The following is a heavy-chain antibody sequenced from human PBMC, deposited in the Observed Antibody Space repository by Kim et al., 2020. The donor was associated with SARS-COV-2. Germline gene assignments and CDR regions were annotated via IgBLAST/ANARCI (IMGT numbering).Heavy chain of an antibody. V-gene: IGHV5-10-1*01. CDR3: ATGYSNGYLVEY. D-gene: IGHD5-18*01. CDR2: IDPSDSYT. CDR1: GYSFTSYW. J-gene: IGHJ4*02. Sequence: GESLKISCKGSGYSFTSYWISWVRQMPGKGLEWMGRIDPSDSYTNYSPSFQGHVTISADKSISTAYVQWSSLKASDTAMYYCATGYSNGYLVEYWGQGTLVTVSS.